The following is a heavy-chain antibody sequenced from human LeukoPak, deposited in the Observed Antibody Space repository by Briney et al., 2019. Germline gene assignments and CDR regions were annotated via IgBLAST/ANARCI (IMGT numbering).Heavy chain of an antibody. CDR2: FDPEDGET. J-gene: IGHJ2*01. CDR3: ARVYYDSSGFYWYFDL. V-gene: IGHV1-24*01. D-gene: IGHD3-22*01. Sequence: ASVKVSCKVSGYTLTELSMHWVRQAPGKGLEWMGGFDPEDGETIYAQKFQGRVTMTRDTSTSTVYMELSSLRSEDTAVYYCARVYYDSSGFYWYFDLWGRGTLVTVSS. CDR1: GYTLTELS.